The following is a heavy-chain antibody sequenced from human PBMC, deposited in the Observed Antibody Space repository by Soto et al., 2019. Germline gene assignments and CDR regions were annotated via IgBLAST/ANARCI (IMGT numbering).Heavy chain of an antibody. CDR3: ARREWGSVVVRRYFDY. J-gene: IGHJ4*02. CDR2: INHSENT. CDR1: GGSFSDYC. V-gene: IGHV4-34*01. D-gene: IGHD2-15*01. Sequence: PSETLSLTYAVYGGSFSDYCWSWIRQPPGKGLEWIGEINHSENTNYNPSLKSRVTISVDTSKNQFSLKLSSVTAADTAVYYCARREWGSVVVRRYFDYWGQGTLVTVSS.